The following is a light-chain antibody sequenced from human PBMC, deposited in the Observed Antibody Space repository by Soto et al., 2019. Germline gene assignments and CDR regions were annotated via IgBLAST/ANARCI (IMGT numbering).Light chain of an antibody. CDR1: SSDVGAYDR. CDR2: DVT. V-gene: IGLV2-11*01. CDR3: CSYAGTYTFV. J-gene: IGLJ3*02. Sequence: QSVLTQPRSVSGSPGQSVTISCTGTSSDVGAYDRVSWYQHHPTKAPKLIIYDVTKRPSGVPDRFSGSKSGNTASLTISGLQADDEADYYCCSYAGTYTFVFGGGTKLTVL.